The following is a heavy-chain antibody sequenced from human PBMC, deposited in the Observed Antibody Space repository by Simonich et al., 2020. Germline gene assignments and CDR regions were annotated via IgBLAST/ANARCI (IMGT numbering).Heavy chain of an antibody. J-gene: IGHJ3*02. CDR2: ISNDGSNK. V-gene: IGHV3-30*07. Sequence: QVQLVESGGGVVQPGRSLRLSCAASGFTFSSYAMHWVRQAPSKGLGVVAVISNDGSNKYDADSGKGRFTISRDNSKNTLYLQMNSLRAEDTAVYYCAREGLLLDAFDIWGQGTMVTVSS. CDR1: GFTFSSYA. D-gene: IGHD2-15*01. CDR3: AREGLLLDAFDI.